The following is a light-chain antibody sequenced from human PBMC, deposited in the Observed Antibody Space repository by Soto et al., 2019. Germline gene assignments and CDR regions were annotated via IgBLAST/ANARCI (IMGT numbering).Light chain of an antibody. CDR3: QQYGSAPPRFT. V-gene: IGKV3-20*01. Sequence: EIVLTQSPGTLSLSPGERATLSCRASQSVSSSYLAWYQQKPGQAPRLLIYSASSRATDMPDRFSGSGSGTDFTLTIRRLEPEDFAGYYCQQYGSAPPRFTFGPGTRVDIK. CDR1: QSVSSSY. CDR2: SAS. J-gene: IGKJ3*01.